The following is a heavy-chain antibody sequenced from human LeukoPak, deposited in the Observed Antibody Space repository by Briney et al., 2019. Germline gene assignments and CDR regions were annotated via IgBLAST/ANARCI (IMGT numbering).Heavy chain of an antibody. CDR2: IGGSGGST. Sequence: YAMSWXRXAPGKGLEWVSAIGGSGGSTYYADSVRGRFTISRDNSKNTLYLEMNSLRAEDTAAYFCAKGRVSPDDWGQGTLVTVSS. D-gene: IGHD3-10*01. J-gene: IGHJ4*02. V-gene: IGHV3-23*01. CDR1: YA. CDR3: AKGRVSPDD.